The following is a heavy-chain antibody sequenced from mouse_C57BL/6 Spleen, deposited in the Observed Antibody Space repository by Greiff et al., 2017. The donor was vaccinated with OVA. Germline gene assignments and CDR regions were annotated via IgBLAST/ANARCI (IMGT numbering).Heavy chain of an antibody. D-gene: IGHD2-4*01. Sequence: QVQLQQSGAELAKPGASVKLSCKASGYTFTSYWMHWVKQRPGQGLEWIGYINPSSGYTKYNQKFKDKATLPADKSSSTAYLQLSSLTYESTAIYYGTRSIIYYDYDDPMDYWGQGTSVTVSS. CDR1: GYTFTSYW. CDR3: TRSIIYYDYDDPMDY. V-gene: IGHV1-7*01. CDR2: INPSSGYT. J-gene: IGHJ4*01.